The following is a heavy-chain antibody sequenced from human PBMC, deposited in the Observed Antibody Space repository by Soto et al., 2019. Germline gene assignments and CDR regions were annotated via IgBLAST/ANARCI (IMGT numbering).Heavy chain of an antibody. V-gene: IGHV4-30-2*01. Sequence: SETLSLTCVVSGGSITSGGYSWSWVRQPPGKGLEWIGYIYHSGDTYYNPSLRSRVTILIDRSKNQFSLRLRSVTAADTAVYYCARQGFLEWLLGDDYYFYGMDVWGQGTTVTVSS. CDR3: ARQGFLEWLLGDDYYFYGMDV. CDR2: IYHSGDT. CDR1: GGSITSGGYS. D-gene: IGHD3-3*01. J-gene: IGHJ6*02.